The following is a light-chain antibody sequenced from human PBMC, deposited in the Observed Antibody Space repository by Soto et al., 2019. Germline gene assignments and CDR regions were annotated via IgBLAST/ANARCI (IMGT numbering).Light chain of an antibody. CDR1: QDIGNW. CDR3: QQYETFSGT. CDR2: SAS. J-gene: IGKJ1*01. V-gene: IGKV1-5*03. Sequence: DIELAQCPDPMAASIGDRVTITCRASQDIGNWMTWYQQKPGKAPKLLIYSASTLVRGVPSRFSGSGSGTKFTLSIASLQPDHFATYYCQQYETFSGTFGPGTKVDIK.